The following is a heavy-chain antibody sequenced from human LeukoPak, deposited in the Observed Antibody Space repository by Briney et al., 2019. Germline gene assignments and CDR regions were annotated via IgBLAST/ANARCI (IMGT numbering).Heavy chain of an antibody. CDR2: ISWNSGSI. CDR3: AKSKGSSWYLDAFGI. Sequence: GGSLRLSCVASGFTFDDYAMHWVRQAPGKGLEWVSGISWNSGSIGYADSVKGRFTISRDNAKNSLYLQMNSLRAEDTALYYCAKSKGSSWYLDAFGIWGQGTMVTVSS. CDR1: GFTFDDYA. J-gene: IGHJ3*02. V-gene: IGHV3-9*01. D-gene: IGHD6-13*01.